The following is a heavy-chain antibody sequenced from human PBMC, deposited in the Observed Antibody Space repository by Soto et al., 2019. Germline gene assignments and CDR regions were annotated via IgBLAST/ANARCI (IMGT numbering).Heavy chain of an antibody. D-gene: IGHD5-12*01. CDR2: ISSSGSTI. Sequence: GGSLRLSCAASGFTFSDYYMSWIRQAPGKGLEWVSYISSSGSTIYYADSVKGRFTISRDNAKNSLYLQMNSLRAEDTAVYYCARVYSGYDEPYFQHWGQGTLVTVSS. CDR3: ARVYSGYDEPYFQH. CDR1: GFTFSDYY. V-gene: IGHV3-11*01. J-gene: IGHJ1*01.